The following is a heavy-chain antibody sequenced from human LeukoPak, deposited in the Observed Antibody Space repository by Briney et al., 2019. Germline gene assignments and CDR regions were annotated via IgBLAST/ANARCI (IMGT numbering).Heavy chain of an antibody. D-gene: IGHD2-15*01. V-gene: IGHV4-34*01. CDR1: GGSFSGYY. J-gene: IGHJ5*02. CDR2: INHSGST. CDR3: ARRDYCSGGSCYGYNWFDP. Sequence: PETLSLTCAVYGGSFSGYYWSWTRQPPGKGLEWIGEINHSGSTNYNPSLKSRVTISVDTSKNQFSLKLSSVTAADTAVYYCARRDYCSGGSCYGYNWFDPWGQGTLVTVSS.